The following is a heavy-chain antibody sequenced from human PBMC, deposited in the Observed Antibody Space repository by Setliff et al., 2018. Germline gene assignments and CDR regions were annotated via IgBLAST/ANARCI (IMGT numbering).Heavy chain of an antibody. J-gene: IGHJ6*03. Sequence: LSLTCAVYGGSFSGYYWSWIRQPPGKGLEWIGEINHSGSTYSNPSLKSRLIISVDAPDNQFSVKLSSVTAADTAVYYCARHKSNGSGSYPSLYMDVWGKGIMVTVSS. CDR3: ARHKSNGSGSYPSLYMDV. V-gene: IGHV4-34*01. D-gene: IGHD3-10*01. CDR1: GGSFSGYY. CDR2: INHSGST.